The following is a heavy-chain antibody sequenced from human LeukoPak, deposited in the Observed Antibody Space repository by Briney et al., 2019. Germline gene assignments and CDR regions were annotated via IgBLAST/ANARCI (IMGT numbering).Heavy chain of an antibody. CDR3: ARESGKFDY. Sequence: GSPLLYCVASGLPIADFAMHWVRQAPGKGLEWVSLISGDGVSTFYADSVKGRFSISRDNSKNSLSLEMNSLRTEDTAMYYCARESGKFDYWGQDTIDPVSS. CDR1: GLPIADFA. V-gene: IGHV3-43*02. D-gene: IGHD3-16*01. CDR2: ISGDGVST. J-gene: IGHJ1*01.